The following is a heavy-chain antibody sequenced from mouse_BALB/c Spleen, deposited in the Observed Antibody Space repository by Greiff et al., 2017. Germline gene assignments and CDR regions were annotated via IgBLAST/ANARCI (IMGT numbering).Heavy chain of an antibody. V-gene: IGHV6-6*02. D-gene: IGHD1-1*01. CDR1: GFTFSNYW. CDR2: IRLKSNNYAT. Sequence: EVMLVESGGGLVQPGGSMKLSCVASGFTFSNYWMNWVRQSPEKGLEWVAEIRLKSNNYATHYAESVKGRFTISRDDSKSSVYLQMNNLRAEDTGIYYCTRTTTVVAYYYFDYWGQGTTLTVSS. CDR3: TRTTTVVAYYYFDY. J-gene: IGHJ2*01.